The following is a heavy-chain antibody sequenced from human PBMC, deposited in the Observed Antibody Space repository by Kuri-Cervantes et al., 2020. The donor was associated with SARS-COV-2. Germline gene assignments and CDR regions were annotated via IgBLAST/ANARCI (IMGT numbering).Heavy chain of an antibody. CDR2: IYYSGST. Sequence: GSLRLSCTVSGGSISSGGYYWSWIRQPPGKGLEWIGYIYYSGSTNYNPSLKSRVTISVDTSKNQFSLKLSSVTVADTAVYYCARALWSGYCTFDIWGQGTMVTVSS. J-gene: IGHJ3*02. CDR1: GGSISSGGYY. CDR3: ARALWSGYCTFDI. V-gene: IGHV4-61*08. D-gene: IGHD3-3*01.